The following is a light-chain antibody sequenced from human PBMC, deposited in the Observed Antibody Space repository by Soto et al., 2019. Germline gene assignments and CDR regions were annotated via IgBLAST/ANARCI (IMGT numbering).Light chain of an antibody. CDR2: ATS. CDR1: QSISKH. J-gene: IGKJ2*01. Sequence: DIQMTQSPSSLSASVGDRVTITCRASQSISKHLNWYQQKPGKAPKLLIYATSSLQGGVPSRFSGSGSGTDFTLTISSLQPEDFATYYCQQSYITPYTFRQGPNLEIK. CDR3: QQSYITPYT. V-gene: IGKV1-39*01.